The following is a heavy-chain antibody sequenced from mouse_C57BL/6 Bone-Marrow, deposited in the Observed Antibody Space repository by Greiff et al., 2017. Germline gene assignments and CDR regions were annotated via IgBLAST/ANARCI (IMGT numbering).Heavy chain of an antibody. CDR3: ARAYLWFAY. J-gene: IGHJ3*01. V-gene: IGHV5-4*01. Sequence: EVQVVESGGGLVKPGGSLTLSCAASGFTFSSYAMSWVRQTPEKRLEWVATISDGGSYTYYPDNVKGRFTISRDDAKNNLYLQMSHLKSEDTAMYYCARAYLWFAYWGQGTLVTVSA. CDR1: GFTFSSYA. D-gene: IGHD2-10*01. CDR2: ISDGGSYT.